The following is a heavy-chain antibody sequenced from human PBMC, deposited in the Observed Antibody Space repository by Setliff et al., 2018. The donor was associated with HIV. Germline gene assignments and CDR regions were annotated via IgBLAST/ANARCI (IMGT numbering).Heavy chain of an antibody. J-gene: IGHJ4*02. CDR2: INNDGSIT. CDR1: GFTLIDHW. D-gene: IGHD1-7*01. CDR3: VKWNYPNS. Sequence: PGGSLRLSCAASGFTLIDHWMHWVRQVPGKGLVWVSRINNDGSITNYADFVKGRFTMSRDSAKNTLYLQMNSLRVEDMAVYYCVKWNYPNSWGQGTLVTVSS. V-gene: IGHV3-74*01.